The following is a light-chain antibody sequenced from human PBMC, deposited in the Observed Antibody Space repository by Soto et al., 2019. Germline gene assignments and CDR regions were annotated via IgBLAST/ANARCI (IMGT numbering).Light chain of an antibody. V-gene: IGKV3-15*01. J-gene: IGKJ1*01. CDR2: DAS. CDR1: QDISSH. CDR3: QHYNNWPPWT. Sequence: EVVMTQSPATLSVSPGERATLSCRASQDISSHLAWYQQKPGQAPRLLIYDASSRATGIPARFSGSGSGTEFILTISSLQSEDFAVYYCQHYNNWPPWTFGQGTKVEI.